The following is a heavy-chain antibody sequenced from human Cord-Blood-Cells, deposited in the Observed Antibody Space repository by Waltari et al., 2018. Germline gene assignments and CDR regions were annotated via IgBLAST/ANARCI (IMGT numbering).Heavy chain of an antibody. CDR3: ARVDPQGVIINAFDI. CDR1: GYTFTSYA. J-gene: IGHJ3*02. Sequence: QVQLVQSGAEVKKPGASVKVSCKASGYTFTSYAMHWVRQAPGQRLEWMGWINAGNGNTKYSQKFQGRVSSTRDTYACTAYMELSSLRSEDTAVYYCARVDPQGVIINAFDIWGQGTMVTVSS. CDR2: INAGNGNT. D-gene: IGHD3-10*01. V-gene: IGHV1-3*01.